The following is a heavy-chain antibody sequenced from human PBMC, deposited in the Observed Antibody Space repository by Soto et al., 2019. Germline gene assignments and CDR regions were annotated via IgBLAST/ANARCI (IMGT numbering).Heavy chain of an antibody. J-gene: IGHJ6*02. Sequence: QVQLEQSGAEVKQPGSSVRVSCKASGGTFSNSAISWVRQAPGQGLEWMGGIMPIFRTPDYAKKFQGRVTISADGITSTAYMEENSLRSDDAAGYYCARDKYRLQIAGDYVHSFDFWGQGTT. D-gene: IGHD4-17*01. CDR1: GGTFSNSA. CDR3: ARDKYRLQIAGDYVHSFDF. CDR2: IMPIFRTP. V-gene: IGHV1-69*12.